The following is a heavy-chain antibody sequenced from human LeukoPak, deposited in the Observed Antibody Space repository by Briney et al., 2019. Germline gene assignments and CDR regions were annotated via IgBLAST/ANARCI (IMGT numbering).Heavy chain of an antibody. D-gene: IGHD3-10*01. V-gene: IGHV3-23*01. CDR1: GFTFRSNA. CDR2: IRGDGDST. J-gene: IGHJ3*02. CDR3: ARAVWFGELSRFDAFDI. Sequence: GGSLRLSCAASGFTFRSNAMTWVRQAPGKGLEWVSTIRGDGDSTHYADSVKGRFTISRDSSKNTLYLEMNSLSAEDTAIYYCARAVWFGELSRFDAFDIWGQGTMVTVSS.